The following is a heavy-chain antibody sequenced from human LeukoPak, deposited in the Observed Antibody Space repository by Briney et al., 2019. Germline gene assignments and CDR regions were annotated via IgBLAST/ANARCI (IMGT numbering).Heavy chain of an antibody. CDR3: AREKVSRYYYGSGSLDY. CDR1: GGSISGHY. J-gene: IGHJ4*02. D-gene: IGHD3-10*01. Sequence: SETLSLTCNVSGGSISGHYWSWIRQPPGKGLEWIGYIYYSGTTSYKPSLRSRVTMTVDTSKNQFSLRLNSVTAADTAVYYCAREKVSRYYYGSGSLDYWGQGTLVTVSS. V-gene: IGHV4-59*11. CDR2: IYYSGTT.